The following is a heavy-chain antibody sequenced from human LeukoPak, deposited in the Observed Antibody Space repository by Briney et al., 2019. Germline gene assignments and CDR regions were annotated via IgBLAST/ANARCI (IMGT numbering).Heavy chain of an antibody. Sequence: GGSLRLSCVGSGFTFSSYSMNWVRQAPGKGLEWVSYISGSGGSKYYADSVKGRFTISRDNSKNTLYLQMNSLRVEDTAVYYCAKDSKIVGPTFRSYHYMDVWGKGTTVTVSS. CDR3: AKDSKIVGPTFRSYHYMDV. D-gene: IGHD1-26*01. CDR2: ISGSGGSK. V-gene: IGHV3-23*01. J-gene: IGHJ6*03. CDR1: GFTFSSYS.